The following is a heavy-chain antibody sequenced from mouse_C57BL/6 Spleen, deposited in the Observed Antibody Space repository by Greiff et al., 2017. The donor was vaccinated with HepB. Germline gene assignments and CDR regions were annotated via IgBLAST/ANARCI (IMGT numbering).Heavy chain of an antibody. CDR2: ISSGGDYI. V-gene: IGHV5-9-1*02. Sequence: EVQGVESGEGLVKPGGSLKLSCAASGFTFSSYAMSWVRQTPEKRLEWVAYISSGGDYIYYADTVKGRFTISRDNARNTLYLQMSSLKSEDTAMYYCTGLYSNYVMDYWGQGTSVTVSS. CDR3: TGLYSNYVMDY. CDR1: GFTFSSYA. J-gene: IGHJ4*01. D-gene: IGHD2-5*01.